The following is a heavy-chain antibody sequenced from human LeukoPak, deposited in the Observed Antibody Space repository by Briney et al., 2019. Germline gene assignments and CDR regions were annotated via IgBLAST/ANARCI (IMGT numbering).Heavy chain of an antibody. CDR3: GGDGGGDIVVAFAFDI. Sequence: GGCLRLSRAASGFTFSNYWMSWVRQAPGKGLEWVAHINQDGSEKYYVDSVKGRFTISRDNAKNSLYLQMNSLRAEDTAVYYCGGDGGGDIVVAFAFDIWGQGTMVTVSS. J-gene: IGHJ3*02. D-gene: IGHD2-15*01. V-gene: IGHV3-7*05. CDR1: GFTFSNYW. CDR2: INQDGSEK.